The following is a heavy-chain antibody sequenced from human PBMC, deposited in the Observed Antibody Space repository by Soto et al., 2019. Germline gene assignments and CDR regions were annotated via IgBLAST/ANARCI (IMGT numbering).Heavy chain of an antibody. CDR2: ISYSGST. CDR1: GGSVSSGDYY. D-gene: IGHD3-16*01. CDR3: ARYRTGGTGFDY. J-gene: IGHJ4*02. V-gene: IGHV4-61*08. Sequence: QVQLQESGPGLVKPSETLSLTCTVSGGSVSSGDYYWSWIRQPPGKGLEWMGDISYSGSTTYNSSLKSRVTIAKDPSENQLSLKLSSVTAADTAVYYCARYRTGGTGFDYWGQGALVTVSS.